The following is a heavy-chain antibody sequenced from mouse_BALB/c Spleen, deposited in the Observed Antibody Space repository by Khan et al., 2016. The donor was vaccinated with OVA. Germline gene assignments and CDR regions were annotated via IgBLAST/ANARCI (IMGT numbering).Heavy chain of an antibody. V-gene: IGHV14-1*02. CDR2: IDPENDNI. CDR3: ARAGYSPWFAY. CDR1: GFDIKDYY. D-gene: IGHD2-3*01. J-gene: IGHJ3*01. Sequence: EVQLQESGAELVRPGALVNLSCKASGFDIKDYYIHWVKQRPEQGLEWIGWIDPENDNIFFDPKFQGKASITSDTSSNIAYLQLSSLTSEDTAVYYCARAGYSPWFAYWGQGTLVTVSA.